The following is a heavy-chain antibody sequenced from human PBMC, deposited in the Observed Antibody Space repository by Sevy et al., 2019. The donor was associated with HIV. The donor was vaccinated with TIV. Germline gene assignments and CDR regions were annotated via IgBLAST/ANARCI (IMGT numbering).Heavy chain of an antibody. D-gene: IGHD3-22*01. CDR1: GFTFNTHA. J-gene: IGHJ3*01. CDR3: AKALNPALESMLEVNLRSLKGFDV. CDR2: ISGPGYGT. Sequence: GGSLRLSCAASGFTFNTHAMNWVRQAPGTGLEWVSVISGPGYGTNYADSVKGRFTISRDNSKNTLFLQMNSLRDDDTAVYYCAKALNPALESMLEVNLRSLKGFDVWGQWTMVTVSS. V-gene: IGHV3-23*01.